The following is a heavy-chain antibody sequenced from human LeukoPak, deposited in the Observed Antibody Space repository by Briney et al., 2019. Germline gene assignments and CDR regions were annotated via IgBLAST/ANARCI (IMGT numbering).Heavy chain of an antibody. Sequence: SETLSLTCAVSGYPISGGYFWGWIRQPPGKGLEWIGSIYHSGSTYYNASLKSRVTILVDMSKNHFSLKLSSVTAADTALYYCAGAGLAAAGFDYWGQGTLVTVSS. V-gene: IGHV4-38-2*01. CDR1: GYPISGGYF. CDR3: AGAGLAAAGFDY. J-gene: IGHJ4*02. CDR2: IYHSGST. D-gene: IGHD6-13*01.